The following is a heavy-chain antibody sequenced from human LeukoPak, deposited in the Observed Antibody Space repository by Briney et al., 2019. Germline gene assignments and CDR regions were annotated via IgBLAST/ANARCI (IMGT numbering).Heavy chain of an antibody. CDR3: AKADATIGGAFDT. V-gene: IGHV3-23*01. Sequence: GGSLRLTCAASRFIFRNYDMSWVRQAPGRGLEWLSIISGTADSKYYADSVKGRFTISRDNPRSTLYREMNILRAEDTAVYYCAKADATIGGAFDTWGQGTMVIVSS. J-gene: IGHJ3*02. D-gene: IGHD3-16*01. CDR2: ISGTADSK. CDR1: RFIFRNYD.